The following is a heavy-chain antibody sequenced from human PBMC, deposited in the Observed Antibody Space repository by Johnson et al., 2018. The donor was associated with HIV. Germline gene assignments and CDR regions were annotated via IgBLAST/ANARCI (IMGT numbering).Heavy chain of an antibody. CDR2: IYSGGSS. CDR3: ARGRERGMFDI. J-gene: IGHJ3*02. CDR1: GFTFSSYA. V-gene: IGHV3-NL1*01. Sequence: QVQLVESGGGVVQPGRSLRLSCAASGFTFSSYAMHWVRQAPGKGLECVSLIYSGGSSYYADSVKGRFTISRDNSKNTLYLQMNSLRVEDTAVYYCARGRERGMFDIWGQGTMVTVSS. D-gene: IGHD5-24*01.